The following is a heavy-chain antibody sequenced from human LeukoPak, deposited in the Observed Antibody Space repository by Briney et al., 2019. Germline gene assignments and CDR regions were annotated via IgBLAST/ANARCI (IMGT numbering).Heavy chain of an antibody. CDR1: GYTFTDYY. CDR2: ISPNSGGT. J-gene: IGHJ4*02. D-gene: IGHD3-3*02. V-gene: IGHV1-2*02. Sequence: ASVKVSCKASGYTFTDYYIHWVRPAPGQGLEWMGWISPNSGGTKYAQKFQGRVNMTRDTSITTTYMELSKLRSDDTAVYYCARDISWSFDFWGQGTLVTVSS. CDR3: ARDISWSFDF.